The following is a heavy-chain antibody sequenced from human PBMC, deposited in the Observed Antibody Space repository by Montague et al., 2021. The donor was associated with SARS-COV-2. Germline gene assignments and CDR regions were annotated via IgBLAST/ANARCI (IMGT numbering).Heavy chain of an antibody. Sequence: SETLSLTCAVYGGSFRGYYWSWICQPPEKGLERMGEINQSGRTNNNSSLKSRVIISVYTSKNQISLTLSLVTAADTAVYYCASRGSSVWGVTVSAELDYWGQGILVIVSS. CDR3: ASRGSSVWGVTVSAELDY. D-gene: IGHD3-10*01. V-gene: IGHV4-34*01. CDR1: GGSFRGYY. J-gene: IGHJ4*02. CDR2: INQSGRT.